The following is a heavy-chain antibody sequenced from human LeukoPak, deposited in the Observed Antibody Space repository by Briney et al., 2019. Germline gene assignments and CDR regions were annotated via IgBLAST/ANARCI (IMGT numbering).Heavy chain of an antibody. J-gene: IGHJ5*02. CDR1: GCTFSSYG. D-gene: IGHD5-18*01. CDR3: ARDNAGGPGKDSYGSDP. Sequence: GGSLRLSCAASGCTFSSYGMHWVRQAPGKGLEGVAVIRYDGRIKYHEDTVKGRFTISRGNSNNTLHCQMNSRITEDTAVFNFARDNAGGPGKDSYGSDPWGQGTLVTVSS. CDR2: IRYDGRIK. V-gene: IGHV3-33*01.